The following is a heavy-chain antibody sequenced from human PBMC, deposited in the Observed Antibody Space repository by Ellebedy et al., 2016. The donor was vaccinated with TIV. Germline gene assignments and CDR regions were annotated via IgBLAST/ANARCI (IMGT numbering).Heavy chain of an antibody. J-gene: IGHJ3*02. CDR2: IYYSGST. Sequence: MPSETLSLTCTVSGGSISSYYWSWIRQPPGKGLEWIGYIYYSGSTNYNPSLKSRVTISVDTSKNQFSLKLSSVTAADTAVYYCARRRVDTTAMADAFDIWGQGTMVTVSS. D-gene: IGHD5-18*01. CDR1: GGSISSYY. V-gene: IGHV4-59*08. CDR3: ARRRVDTTAMADAFDI.